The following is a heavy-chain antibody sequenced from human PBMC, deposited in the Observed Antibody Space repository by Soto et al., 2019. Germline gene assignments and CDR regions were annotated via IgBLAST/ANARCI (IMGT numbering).Heavy chain of an antibody. D-gene: IGHD1-1*01. V-gene: IGHV3-23*01. Sequence: GGSLRLSCTASGFTFSSHAMTWVRQAPGKGLEWVSGLSDSGDSIYYADSVKGRFTIYRDNSMNTLYLQMNTLRVEDTAVYYCTGGQDNLAVNFDYWGQGTPVTVSS. CDR1: GFTFSSHA. CDR2: LSDSGDSI. CDR3: TGGQDNLAVNFDY. J-gene: IGHJ4*02.